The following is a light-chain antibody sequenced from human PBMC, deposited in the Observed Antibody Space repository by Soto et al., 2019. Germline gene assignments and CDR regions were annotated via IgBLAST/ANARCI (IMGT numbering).Light chain of an antibody. CDR3: XHRXNWPWT. J-gene: IGKJ1*01. CDR2: DAS. CDR1: QSVGNF. V-gene: IGKV3-11*01. Sequence: EVVLTQSPATLSLSPGQRATLSCRASQSVGNFLAWYQQKPGQPARLLIYDASDRATGIPARFSGSGSGTDFTLTISSLEPEDXAXXXXXHRXNWPWTYGQGTKVEIK.